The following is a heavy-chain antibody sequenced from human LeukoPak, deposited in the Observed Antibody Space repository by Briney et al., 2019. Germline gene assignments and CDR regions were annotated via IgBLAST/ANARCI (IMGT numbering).Heavy chain of an antibody. Sequence: PGGSLRLSCVVSGFTFRTYSMNWVRQTPGKGLEWVSSISTSSFIYYADSVKGRFTISRDNAKNSLFLQMNSLRAEDTAVYYCSRDAGTSSGWNDFDYWGQGTLVTVSS. CDR2: ISTSSFI. D-gene: IGHD6-19*01. CDR3: SRDAGTSSGWNDFDY. J-gene: IGHJ4*02. CDR1: GFTFRTYS. V-gene: IGHV3-21*01.